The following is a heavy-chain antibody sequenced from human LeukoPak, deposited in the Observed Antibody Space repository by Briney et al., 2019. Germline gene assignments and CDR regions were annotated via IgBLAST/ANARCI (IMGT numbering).Heavy chain of an antibody. D-gene: IGHD3-22*01. CDR1: GGTFSSYA. CDR3: ARVKVYDSSGYYPDC. Sequence: SVKVSCKASGGTFSSYAISWVRQAPGQGLEWMGGIIPIFGTANYARKFQGRVTITADKSTSTAYMELSSLRSEDTAVYYCARVKVYDSSGYYPDCWGQGTLVTVSS. V-gene: IGHV1-69*06. J-gene: IGHJ4*02. CDR2: IIPIFGTA.